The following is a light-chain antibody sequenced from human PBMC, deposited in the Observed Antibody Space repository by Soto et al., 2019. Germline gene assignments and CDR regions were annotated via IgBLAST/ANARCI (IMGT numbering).Light chain of an antibody. CDR2: DVS. J-gene: IGLJ3*02. CDR3: CSYAGSYTWV. Sequence: QSALTQPRSVSGSPGQSVTISCTGTSTDIDFYNYVSWYQEHPGKAPKVILYDVSKRPSGVPDRFSGSRSGNTASLTISGLHAEDEADYYCCSYAGSYTWVFGGGTKLTV. V-gene: IGLV2-11*01. CDR1: STDIDFYNY.